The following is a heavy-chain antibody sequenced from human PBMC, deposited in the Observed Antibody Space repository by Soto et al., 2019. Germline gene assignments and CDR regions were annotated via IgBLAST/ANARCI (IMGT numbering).Heavy chain of an antibody. Sequence: TLSLTCSVSGVSLNSGHYYWVWVRQSPGKGLAWIASVYYDESTYYNPSLKSRVTISIDKPRNQFSLTLKSVTAADTAVYYCGKVLIGATRHADVDSWGQGARVTVSS. CDR3: GKVLIGATRHADVDS. CDR1: GVSLNSGHYY. CDR2: VYYDEST. D-gene: IGHD2-15*01. V-gene: IGHV4-39*01. J-gene: IGHJ4*02.